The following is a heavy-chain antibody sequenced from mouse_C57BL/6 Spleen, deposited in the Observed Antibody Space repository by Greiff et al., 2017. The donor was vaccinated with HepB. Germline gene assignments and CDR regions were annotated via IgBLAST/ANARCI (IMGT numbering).Heavy chain of an antibody. V-gene: IGHV7-1*01. Sequence: EVMLVESGGGLVQSGRSLRLSCATSGFTFSDFYMEWVRQAPGKGLEWIAASRNKANDYTTEYSASVKGRFIVSRDTSQSILYLQMNALRAEDTAMYYCARDTRLGGFDYWGQGTTLTVSS. CDR3: ARDTRLGGFDY. CDR1: GFTFSDFY. CDR2: SRNKANDYTT. J-gene: IGHJ2*01. D-gene: IGHD4-1*01.